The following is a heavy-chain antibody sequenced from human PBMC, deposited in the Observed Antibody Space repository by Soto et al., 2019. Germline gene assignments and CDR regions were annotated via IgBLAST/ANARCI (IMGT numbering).Heavy chain of an antibody. V-gene: IGHV1-69*02. CDR1: GGTFSSYP. CDR2: IIPTLDIT. J-gene: IGHJ4*02. Sequence: QVQLVQSGAEVKKPGSSVKVSCKASGGTFSSYPISWVRQAPGQGLEWMGRIIPTLDITDYAQRFQARVTITADKSTSTAYMELRSLSSDDTALYYCARPTSTGATSGYYFDYWGQGTLVTVSS. CDR3: ARPTSTGATSGYYFDY. D-gene: IGHD1-7*01.